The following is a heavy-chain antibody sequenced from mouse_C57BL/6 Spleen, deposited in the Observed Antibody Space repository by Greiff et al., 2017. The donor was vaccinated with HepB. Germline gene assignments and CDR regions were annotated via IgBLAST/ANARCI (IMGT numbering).Heavy chain of an antibody. J-gene: IGHJ4*01. CDR3: AREGGFPYAMDY. Sequence: VKLMESGAELARPGASVKMSCKASGYTFTSYTMHWVKQRPGQGLEWIGYINPSSGYTKYNQKFKDKATLTADKSSSTAYMQLSSLTSEDSAVYYCAREGGFPYAMDYWGQGTSVTVSS. V-gene: IGHV1-4*01. CDR2: INPSSGYT. CDR1: GYTFTSYT.